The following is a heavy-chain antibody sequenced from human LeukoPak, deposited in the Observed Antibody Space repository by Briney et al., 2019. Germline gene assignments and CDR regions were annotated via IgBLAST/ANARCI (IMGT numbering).Heavy chain of an antibody. CDR2: IYTSGST. J-gene: IGHJ6*03. D-gene: IGHD2-2*01. CDR1: GGSISSYY. Sequence: SETLSLTCTVSGGSISSYYWSWIRQPAGKGLEWIGRIYTSGSTNYNPSLKSRVTMSVDTSKNQFSLKLSSVTAADTAVYYCARCSRYCSSTSCYYYYMDVWGKGTTVTISS. V-gene: IGHV4-4*07. CDR3: ARCSRYCSSTSCYYYYMDV.